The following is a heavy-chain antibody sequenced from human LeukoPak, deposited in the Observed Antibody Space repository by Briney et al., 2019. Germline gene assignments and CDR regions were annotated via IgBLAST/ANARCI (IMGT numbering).Heavy chain of an antibody. J-gene: IGHJ5*02. V-gene: IGHV4-59*08. CDR2: MHHSGIN. Sequence: PSDTLSLTCTVSVGSIRRHYWSWIRRPPGKGLEWIGYMHHSGINSQNPYLKSRDTIPVDRTNTKFSLKLSYVTAADTTVYYCARHAAVEGSSGWSTLWWFDPWGQGTLVTVSS. D-gene: IGHD6-19*01. CDR3: ARHAAVEGSSGWSTLWWFDP. CDR1: VGSIRRHY.